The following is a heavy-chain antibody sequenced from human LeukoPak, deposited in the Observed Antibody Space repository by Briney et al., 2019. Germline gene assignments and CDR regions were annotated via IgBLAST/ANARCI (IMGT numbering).Heavy chain of an antibody. CDR1: GFTFSSCS. CDR3: ASGSSGYYPDDAFDI. V-gene: IGHV3-21*01. J-gene: IGHJ3*02. D-gene: IGHD3-22*01. Sequence: GGSLRLSCAASGFTFSSCSMNWVRQAPGKGLEWVSSISSSSSYIYYADSVKGRFTISRDNAKNSLYLQMNSLRAEDTAVYYCASGSSGYYPDDAFDIWGQGTMVTVSS. CDR2: ISSSSSYI.